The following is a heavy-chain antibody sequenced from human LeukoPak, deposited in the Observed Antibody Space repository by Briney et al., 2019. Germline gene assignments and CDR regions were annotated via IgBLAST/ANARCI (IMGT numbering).Heavy chain of an antibody. CDR2: IYYSGST. Sequence: PSETLSLTCTVSGGSISSSPYYWGWIRQPPGKGLESIGNIYYSGSTYYNPSLKTRVTISVDTSKNQFSLKLTSVTAADTAVYYCARHASVDGNWPRPLDYWGQGSLVTVSS. V-gene: IGHV4-39*01. CDR1: GGSISSSPYY. D-gene: IGHD6-19*01. J-gene: IGHJ4*02. CDR3: ARHASVDGNWPRPLDY.